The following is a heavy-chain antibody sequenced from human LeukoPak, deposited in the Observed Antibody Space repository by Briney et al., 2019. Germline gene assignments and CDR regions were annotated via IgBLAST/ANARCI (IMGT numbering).Heavy chain of an antibody. CDR1: GYTFTGYY. V-gene: IGHV1-2*02. D-gene: IGHD6-19*01. CDR3: ASSQVFSSGWYLIDY. Sequence: GASVKVSCKASGYTFTGYYMHWVRQAPGQGLGWMGWINPNSGGTNYAQKFQGRVTMTRDTSISTAYMELSRLRSDDTAVYYCASSQVFSSGWYLIDYWGQGTLVTVSS. J-gene: IGHJ4*02. CDR2: INPNSGGT.